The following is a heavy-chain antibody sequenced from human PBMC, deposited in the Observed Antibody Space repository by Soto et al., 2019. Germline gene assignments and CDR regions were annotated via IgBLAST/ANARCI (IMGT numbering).Heavy chain of an antibody. V-gene: IGHV4-4*02. CDR1: DGSISSSNW. CDR2: IYHSGST. CDR3: ARTPRRQWLPRDFDY. J-gene: IGHJ4*02. D-gene: IGHD6-19*01. Sequence: QVQLQESGPGLVKPSGTLSLTCAVSDGSISSSNWWSWVRQPPGKGLEWIGEIYHSGSTNYNPSLKSRVTISVDKSKNQFSLKLSSVTAADTAVYYCARTPRRQWLPRDFDYWGQGTLVTVSS.